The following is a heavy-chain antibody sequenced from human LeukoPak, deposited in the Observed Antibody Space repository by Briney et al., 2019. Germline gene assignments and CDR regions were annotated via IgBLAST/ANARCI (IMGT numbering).Heavy chain of an antibody. CDR1: GFTFSSYS. V-gene: IGHV4-59*01. CDR2: IYYSGST. J-gene: IGHJ3*02. CDR3: ARYVDTAMDADDAFDI. Sequence: GSLRLSCAASGFTFSSYSMNWVRQPPGKGLEWIGYIYYSGSTNYNPSLKSRVTISVDTSKNQFSLKLSSATAADTAVYYCARYVDTAMDADDAFDIWGQGTMVTVSS. D-gene: IGHD5-18*01.